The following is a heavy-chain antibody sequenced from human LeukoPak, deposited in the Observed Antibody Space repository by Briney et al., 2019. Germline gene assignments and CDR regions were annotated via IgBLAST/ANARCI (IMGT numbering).Heavy chain of an antibody. Sequence: GGSLRLSCETSGFTFSTYNMSWVRQAPGKGLEWVSTISGGGRSTDYADSVKGLFTISRDNSKNTLYLQMNSLRAEDTAVYYCARERYFDYWGQGTLVTVSS. CDR2: ISGGGRST. J-gene: IGHJ4*02. CDR1: GFTFSTYN. CDR3: ARERYFDY. V-gene: IGHV3-23*01.